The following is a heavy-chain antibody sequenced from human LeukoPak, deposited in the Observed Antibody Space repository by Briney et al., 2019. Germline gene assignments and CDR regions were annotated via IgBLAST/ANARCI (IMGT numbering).Heavy chain of an antibody. CDR2: IDHSGST. V-gene: IGHV4-38-2*02. D-gene: IGHD3-3*01. Sequence: SETLSLTCTVSGHSISSGYYWGWIRQPPGKGLEGIGSIDHSGSTYYNPSLKIRFTISVDTSKNQFSLKLSSVTAADTAVYYCASLIVGGYYGAFDIWGQGTMVTVSS. CDR1: GHSISSGYY. J-gene: IGHJ3*02. CDR3: ASLIVGGYYGAFDI.